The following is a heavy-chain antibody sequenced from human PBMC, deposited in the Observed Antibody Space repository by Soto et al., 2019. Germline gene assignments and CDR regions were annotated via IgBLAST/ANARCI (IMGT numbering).Heavy chain of an antibody. CDR1: GGTFSSYA. CDR3: ARESRYCSGGSCYFLPGIDY. V-gene: IGHV1-69*12. Sequence: QVQLVQSGAEVKKPGSSVKVSCKASGGTFSSYAISWVRQAPGQGLEWMGGIIPIFGTANYAQKFQGRVKSTADESTSTAYRELSSLRSEDTAVYYCARESRYCSGGSCYFLPGIDYWGQGTLVTVSS. J-gene: IGHJ4*02. CDR2: IIPIFGTA. D-gene: IGHD2-15*01.